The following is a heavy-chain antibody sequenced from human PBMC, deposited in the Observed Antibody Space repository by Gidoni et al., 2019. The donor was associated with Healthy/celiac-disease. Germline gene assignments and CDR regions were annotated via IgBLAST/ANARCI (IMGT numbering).Heavy chain of an antibody. D-gene: IGHD3-22*01. V-gene: IGHV5-10-1*03. J-gene: IGHJ2*01. CDR3: ARQSYDSSGYYYSRYFDL. CDR1: GHSCTSYW. Sequence: EVQLVQSGAGVKKPGESLRIACKGSGHSCTSYWISWVRQMPGKGLEWMGRIYPSDSYTNYSTSFQGHVTISADKSISTAYLQWSSLKASDTAMYYCARQSYDSSGYYYSRYFDLWGRGTLVTVSS. CDR2: IYPSDSYT.